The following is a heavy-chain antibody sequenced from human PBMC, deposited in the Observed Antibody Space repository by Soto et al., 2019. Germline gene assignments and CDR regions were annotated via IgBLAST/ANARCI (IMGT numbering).Heavy chain of an antibody. D-gene: IGHD5-12*01. Sequence: SETLSLTCTVSGGSISSSNYYWGWIRQPPGKGLEWIGSIFYSGYTYYNPSLKSRVTISVDKSISAAYLQWSSLKASDTAMYYCAVRSRNGYAFDYWGQGTLVTVSS. CDR2: IFYSGYT. CDR1: GGSISSSNYY. V-gene: IGHV4-39*02. J-gene: IGHJ4*02. CDR3: AVRSRNGYAFDY.